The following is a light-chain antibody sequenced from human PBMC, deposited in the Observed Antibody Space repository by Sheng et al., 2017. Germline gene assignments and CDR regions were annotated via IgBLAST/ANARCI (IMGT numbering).Light chain of an antibody. CDR3: QAADSSGRYRV. Sequence: SYELTQPPSVSVSPGQTARVTCSGDVFQEQFAFWYRQKPGQAPVLVISKNSERPSGIPERISGSNSGTIVTLTISGVQAEDEAVYFCQAADSSGRYRVFGGGTQLTVL. J-gene: IGLJ3*02. V-gene: IGLV3-25*03. CDR1: VFQEQF. CDR2: KNS.